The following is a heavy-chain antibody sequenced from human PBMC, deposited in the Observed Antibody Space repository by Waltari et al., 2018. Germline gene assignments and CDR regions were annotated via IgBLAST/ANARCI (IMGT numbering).Heavy chain of an antibody. J-gene: IGHJ4*02. Sequence: QVQLQQWGAGLLKPSETLSLTCAVYGVSFSGYYWSWIRPPPGKGLEWIGEINQSGGRKYNPSLKRRVTISVDRSKNQFSLKVSYVSAADTAVDYCARSGVAADYWGQGTLVTVSS. V-gene: IGHV4-34*01. CDR2: INQSGGR. CDR3: ARSGVAADY. D-gene: IGHD6-19*01. CDR1: GVSFSGYY.